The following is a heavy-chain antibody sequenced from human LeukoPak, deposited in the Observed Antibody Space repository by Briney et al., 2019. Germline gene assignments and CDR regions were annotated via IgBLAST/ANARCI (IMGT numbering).Heavy chain of an antibody. J-gene: IGHJ6*02. Sequence: GGSLRLSCAASGFTFSDYSLYSMNWVRQAPGKGLEWLSYISSRSTTTYYADSVKGRFTISRDNAKNLLYLQMNNLSLEDTAVXXXXXXXXXXYYYYFGMDVWGQGTTVTVSS. V-gene: IGHV3-48*04. CDR1: GFTFSDYS. CDR3: XXXXXXXYYYYFGMDV. CDR2: ISSRSTTT.